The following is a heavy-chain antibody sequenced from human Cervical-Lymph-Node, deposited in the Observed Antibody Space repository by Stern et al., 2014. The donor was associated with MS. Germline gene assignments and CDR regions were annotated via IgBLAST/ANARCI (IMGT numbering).Heavy chain of an antibody. J-gene: IGHJ4*02. CDR1: GGTFSSYA. Sequence: VQLVQSGAEVKKPGSSVKVSCKASGGTFSSYAISWVRQAPGQGLEWMGGIIPIFGTGNYAQKCQGRVTITADESTSTAYMELSSMRSEDTAVYYCARGGTRITMIVPSDYWGQGTLVTVSS. V-gene: IGHV1-69*01. CDR3: ARGGTRITMIVPSDY. D-gene: IGHD3-22*01. CDR2: IIPIFGTG.